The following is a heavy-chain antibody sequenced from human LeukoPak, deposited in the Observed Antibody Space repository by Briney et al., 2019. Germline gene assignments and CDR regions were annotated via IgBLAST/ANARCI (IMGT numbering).Heavy chain of an antibody. CDR3: ARTVGMATPLDFDD. D-gene: IGHD5-24*01. CDR2: TYYRSKWYN. V-gene: IGHV6-1*01. CDR1: GDSVSSNSAA. Sequence: SQTLSLTCALSGDSVSSNSAAWNWLRQSPSRGLEWLGRTYYRSKWYNDYAVSVKSRITINPDTSKNQFSLQLNSVTPEDTAVYYCARTVGMATPLDFDDWGQGTLVTVSS. J-gene: IGHJ4*02.